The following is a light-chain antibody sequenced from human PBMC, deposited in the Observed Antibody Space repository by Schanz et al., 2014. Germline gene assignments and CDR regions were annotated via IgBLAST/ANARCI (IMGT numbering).Light chain of an antibody. Sequence: QSALTQPPSVSGSPGQSVTISCTGTSSDVGGYNRVSWYQQHPGKAPKLMIYEGTKRPSGVSDRFSGSKSGNTASLTISGLQAEDEADYYCCSYAGSYYVFGTGTKLTVL. CDR1: SSDVGGYNR. CDR2: EGT. J-gene: IGLJ1*01. V-gene: IGLV2-8*01. CDR3: CSYAGSYYV.